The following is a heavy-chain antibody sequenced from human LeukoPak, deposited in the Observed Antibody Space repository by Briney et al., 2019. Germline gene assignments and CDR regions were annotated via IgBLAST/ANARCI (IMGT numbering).Heavy chain of an antibody. Sequence: ASVKVSCKASGYTFTGYYIHWVRQAPGPGLEWMGWINPNSGGTNYAQNFQGRVTMTRDTSISTAYMELSSLTSDDTAVYYCARSHCISTSCNPDYWGQGTLVTVSS. V-gene: IGHV1-2*02. D-gene: IGHD2-2*01. CDR2: INPNSGGT. CDR3: ARSHCISTSCNPDY. CDR1: GYTFTGYY. J-gene: IGHJ4*02.